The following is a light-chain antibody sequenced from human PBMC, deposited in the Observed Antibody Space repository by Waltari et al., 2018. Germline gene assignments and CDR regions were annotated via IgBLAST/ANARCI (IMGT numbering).Light chain of an antibody. CDR2: AVS. V-gene: IGLV2-23*02. J-gene: IGLJ2*01. CDR1: SSDVGNYKR. Sequence: QSALTQPASVPGSPGQSITISCTGTSSDVGNYKRVSWYQQPPGKAPKLMIYAVSKRPSGVSDRFSGSKSGDRASLTISGLQPEDEAEYFCSSYAGSSKGVFGGGTKVTVL. CDR3: SSYAGSSKGV.